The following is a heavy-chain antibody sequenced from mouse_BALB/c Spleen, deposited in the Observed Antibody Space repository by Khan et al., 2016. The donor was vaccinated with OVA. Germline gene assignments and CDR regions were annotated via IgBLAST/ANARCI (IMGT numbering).Heavy chain of an antibody. CDR2: IFPGSGTP. V-gene: IGHV1-77*01. J-gene: IGHJ3*01. Sequence: VQLQESGPELVKPGASLKVSCKASGYTFTDYIIGWVKQSTRQGLEWIGDIFPGSGTPYYNENFKDKATLTADKSSNTAYMQLSSLTSEDSAVYFCARGGYSVFAYWGQGTLVTVSA. CDR1: GYTFTDYI. CDR3: ARGGYSVFAY. D-gene: IGHD2-14*01.